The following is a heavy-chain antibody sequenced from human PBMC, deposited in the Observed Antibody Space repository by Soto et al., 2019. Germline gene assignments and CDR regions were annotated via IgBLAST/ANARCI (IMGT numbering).Heavy chain of an antibody. CDR3: AREYGGSRGGVYGDYVWAFDI. CDR1: GYTFTIYG. Sequence: GASVKVSCKASGYTFTIYGIIWVRQAPGQGLEWMGRIIPILGIANYAQKFQGRVTITADKSTSTAYMELSSLRSEDTAVYYCAREYGGSRGGVYGDYVWAFDIWGQGTMVTVSS. V-gene: IGHV1-69*04. CDR2: IIPILGIA. J-gene: IGHJ3*02. D-gene: IGHD4-17*01.